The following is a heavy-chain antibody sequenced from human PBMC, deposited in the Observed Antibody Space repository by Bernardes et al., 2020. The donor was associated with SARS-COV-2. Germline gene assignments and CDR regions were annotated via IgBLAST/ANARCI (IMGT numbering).Heavy chain of an antibody. CDR2: INTDGSTI. D-gene: IGHD3-16*02. Sequence: GGSLRLSCAASEFIFSNYWMHWVRQAPGKGLVWVSRINTDGSTINYADSVKGRFTISRDNVKNTLYLQMSSLTADDTAVYYCARAGSYRFDYWGQGTLVTVSS. CDR3: ARAGSYRFDY. V-gene: IGHV3-74*01. CDR1: EFIFSNYW. J-gene: IGHJ4*02.